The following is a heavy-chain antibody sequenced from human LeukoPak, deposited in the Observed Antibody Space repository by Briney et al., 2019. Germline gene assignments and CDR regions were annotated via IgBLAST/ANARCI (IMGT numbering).Heavy chain of an antibody. CDR2: LLDSVNT. Sequence: PSETLSLTCTVSGGSFSSHYWSWIRQPPGKGLEWIAYLLDSVNTKDNPSLNSRLTLSADTSKNQFSLRLSSVTAADTAVYYCASIKRGSIYGYFDFWGQGIKVTVSS. J-gene: IGHJ4*02. CDR3: ASIKRGSIYGYFDF. V-gene: IGHV4-59*11. D-gene: IGHD5-18*01. CDR1: GGSFSSHY.